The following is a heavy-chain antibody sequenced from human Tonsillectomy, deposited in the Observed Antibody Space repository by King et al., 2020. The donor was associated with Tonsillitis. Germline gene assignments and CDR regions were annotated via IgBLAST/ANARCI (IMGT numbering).Heavy chain of an antibody. J-gene: IGHJ4*02. CDR3: ARVVLSVILEWLHFDS. V-gene: IGHV3-48*02. D-gene: IGHD3-3*01. CDR2: ISSSSNTI. CDR1: GFTFSNYN. Sequence: VQLVESGGVLVQPGGSLRLSCAASGFTFSNYNMNWVRQAPGKGLEWVSYISSSSNTIYYADSVKGRFTISRDNAKSSLYLQMNSLRDEDTAVYYCARVVLSVILEWLHFDSWGRGTPVTVSS.